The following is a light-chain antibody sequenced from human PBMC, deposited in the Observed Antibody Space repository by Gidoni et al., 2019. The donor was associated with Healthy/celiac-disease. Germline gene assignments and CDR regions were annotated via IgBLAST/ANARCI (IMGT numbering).Light chain of an antibody. Sequence: DIVMTQSPDSLAVSLGERATINCKSSQSVLYSSNNKNYLAWYQQKPGQPPKLLIYWASTRESGVPDRFSGSGSGTDFTLTISSLQAEDVAVYYCQQDYSTRLTFXGXTKVEIK. J-gene: IGKJ4*01. V-gene: IGKV4-1*01. CDR2: WAS. CDR3: QQDYSTRLT. CDR1: QSVLYSSNNKNY.